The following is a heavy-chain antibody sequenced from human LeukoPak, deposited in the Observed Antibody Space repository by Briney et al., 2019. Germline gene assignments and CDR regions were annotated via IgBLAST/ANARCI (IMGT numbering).Heavy chain of an antibody. CDR2: ISSSGSTI. V-gene: IGHV3-48*03. CDR1: GFTFSSCE. J-gene: IGHJ5*02. Sequence: GGSLRLSCAASGFTFSSCEMNWVRQAPGKGLEWVSYISSSGSTIYYADSVKGRFTISRDNAKNSLYLQMNSLRAEDTAVYYCARGFFLDAPPPWGQGTLVTVSS. CDR3: ARGFFLDAPPP. D-gene: IGHD1-1*01.